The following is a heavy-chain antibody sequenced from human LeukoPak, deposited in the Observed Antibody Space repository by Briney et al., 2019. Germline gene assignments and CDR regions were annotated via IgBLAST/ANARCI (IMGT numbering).Heavy chain of an antibody. V-gene: IGHV4-34*01. CDR1: GGSFSGYY. CDR2: LNHSGST. CDR3: ARGKLRFLEWLLLVWFDP. Sequence: SETLSLTCAVYGGSFSGYYWSWIRQPPGKGLEWIGELNHSGSTNYNTSLKSRVTISVDTSKNQFSLKLSSVTAADTAVYYCARGKLRFLEWLLLVWFDPWGQGTLVTVSS. D-gene: IGHD3-3*01. J-gene: IGHJ5*02.